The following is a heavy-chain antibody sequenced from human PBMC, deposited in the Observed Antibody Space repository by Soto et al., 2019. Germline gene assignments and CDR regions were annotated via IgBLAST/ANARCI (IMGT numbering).Heavy chain of an antibody. J-gene: IGHJ5*02. CDR1: GYTFVEFY. CDR3: ARVGDYENNRAGNWFDP. CDR2: VNPNNGVT. V-gene: IGHV1-2*02. Sequence: QLVQSGAEVKQPGASVKVSCKTSGYTFVEFYMHWVRQAPGQGLEWVGWVNPNNGVTHYTGKFQGRVTMTSDKSTRTAYMELTGLRSDDTAVYYCARVGDYENNRAGNWFDPWGQGTLVIVSS. D-gene: IGHD3-16*01.